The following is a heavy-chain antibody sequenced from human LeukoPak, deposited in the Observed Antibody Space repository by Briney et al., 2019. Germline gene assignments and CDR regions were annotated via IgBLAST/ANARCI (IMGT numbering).Heavy chain of an antibody. CDR1: GGSISSYY. D-gene: IGHD3-10*01. CDR2: IYYSGNT. J-gene: IGHJ4*02. CDR3: ARGTSSQLWFVY. V-gene: IGHV4-59*01. Sequence: SETLSLTCTVSGGSISSYYWSWIRQPPGKALEWIGYIYYSGNTNYNPSLKGRFTISVDTSKNHFSLELSSVTAVDTAVYYCARGTSSQLWFVYWGQGTLVTVSS.